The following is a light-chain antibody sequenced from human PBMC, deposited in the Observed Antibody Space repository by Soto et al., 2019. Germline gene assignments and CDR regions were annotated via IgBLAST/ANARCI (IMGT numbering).Light chain of an antibody. J-gene: IGLJ1*01. CDR3: SSYTSSSTYV. CDR2: DVT. CDR1: SSDVGNSNG. V-gene: IGLV2-18*02. Sequence: QSALTQPPSVSGSPGQSVAISCTGTSSDVGNSNGVSWYQQAPGTAPKLMIYDVTNRPSGVPDRFSGSKSGNTASLTISGLQAEDEADYYCSSYTSSSTYVFGNGTKVTVL.